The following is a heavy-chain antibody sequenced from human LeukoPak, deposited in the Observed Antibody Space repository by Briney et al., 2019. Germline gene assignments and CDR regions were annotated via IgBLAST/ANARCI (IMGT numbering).Heavy chain of an antibody. V-gene: IGHV3-74*01. CDR2: INSDGSST. CDR3: ARGPYYYDSSGPEDAFDI. Sequence: PAGGSLRLSCAASGFTFSSYWMHWVRQAPGKGLVWASRINSDGSSTSYADSVKGRFTISRDNAKNTLYLQMNSLRAEDTAVYYCARGPYYYDSSGPEDAFDIWGQGTMVTVPS. D-gene: IGHD3-22*01. CDR1: GFTFSSYW. J-gene: IGHJ3*02.